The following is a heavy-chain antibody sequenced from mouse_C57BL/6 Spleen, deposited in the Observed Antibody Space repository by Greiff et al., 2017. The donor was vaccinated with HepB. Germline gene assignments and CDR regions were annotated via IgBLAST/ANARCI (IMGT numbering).Heavy chain of an antibody. J-gene: IGHJ4*01. CDR1: GFNIKDDY. CDR2: IDPENGDT. D-gene: IGHD2-1*01. CDR3: TTLSRNLGAMDY. V-gene: IGHV14-4*01. Sequence: IQLQQSGAELVRPGASVKLSCTASGFNIKDDYMHWVKQRPEQGLEWIGWIDPENGDTEYASKFQGKATITADTSSNTAYLQLSSLTSEDTAVYYCTTLSRNLGAMDYWGQGTSVTVSS.